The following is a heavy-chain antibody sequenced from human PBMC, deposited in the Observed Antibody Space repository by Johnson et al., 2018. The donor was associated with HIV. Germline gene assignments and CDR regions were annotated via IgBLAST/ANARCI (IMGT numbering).Heavy chain of an antibody. D-gene: IGHD1-26*01. Sequence: VQLVESGGGVVQPGGSLRLSCAAFGFTFSTYGIHWVRQAPGKGLEWVGRIKSKIDGGTTHYAAPVKARFSISRDDSQNTLYLQINNLKTEDTAMYYCATDVPGGPYYNAFDIWGQGTMVTVSS. CDR1: GFTFSTYG. V-gene: IGHV3-15*01. J-gene: IGHJ3*02. CDR3: ATDVPGGPYYNAFDI. CDR2: IKSKIDGGTT.